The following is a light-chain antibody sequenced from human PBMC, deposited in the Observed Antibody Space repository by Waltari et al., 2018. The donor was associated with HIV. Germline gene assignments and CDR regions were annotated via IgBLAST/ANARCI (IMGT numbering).Light chain of an antibody. J-gene: IGLJ2*01. Sequence: SSEVTQDPAVSVALGQTVRITCQGDSLRSYSASWYQQKPGPAPILVIYGKNNLPSGIPYRFSGSSSGNTASLTITGAQAEDEADYYCNSLDNSGVLVVFGGGTKLTVL. CDR1: SLRSYS. V-gene: IGLV3-19*01. CDR3: NSLDNSGVLVV. CDR2: GKN.